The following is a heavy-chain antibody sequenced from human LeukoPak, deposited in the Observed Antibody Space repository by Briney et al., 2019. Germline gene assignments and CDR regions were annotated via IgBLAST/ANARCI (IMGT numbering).Heavy chain of an antibody. D-gene: IGHD4-17*01. CDR2: IYTSGST. CDR3: ASTLSFDGDYLNWFDP. CDR1: GGSISSYY. J-gene: IGHJ5*02. Sequence: PSETLSLTCTVPGGSISSYYWSWIRQPAGKGLEWIGRIYTSGSTNYNPSLKSRVTMSVDTSKNQFSLKLSSVTAADTAVYYCASTLSFDGDYLNWFDPWGQGTLVTVSS. V-gene: IGHV4-4*07.